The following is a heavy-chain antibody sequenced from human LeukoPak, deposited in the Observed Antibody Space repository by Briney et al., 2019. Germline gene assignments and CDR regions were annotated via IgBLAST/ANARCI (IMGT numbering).Heavy chain of an antibody. D-gene: IGHD3-10*01. CDR1: GFTLSRHL. J-gene: IGHJ3*01. V-gene: IGHV3-74*01. Sequence: GGPVPHLCVASGFTLSRHLMHWVRQDAGKGLVLVSRINSDGSSTGSADSVKGRFTISRDNAKNTLYLQMNSLRGEDTAVYYCARSYGSVTYGAF. CDR3: ARSYGSVTYGAF. CDR2: INSDGSST.